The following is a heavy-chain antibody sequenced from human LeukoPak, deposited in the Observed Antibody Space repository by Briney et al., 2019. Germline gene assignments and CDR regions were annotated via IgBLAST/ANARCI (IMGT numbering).Heavy chain of an antibody. D-gene: IGHD3-22*01. J-gene: IGHJ4*02. Sequence: PGGSLRLSCAASGFTFSSYWMSWDRQAPGKGLEWVANIKQDGSEKYYVDSVKGRFTISRDNAKNSLYLQMNSLRAEDTAVYYCARALYYYDSSGHKDYWGQGTLVTVSS. CDR2: IKQDGSEK. V-gene: IGHV3-7*04. CDR1: GFTFSSYW. CDR3: ARALYYYDSSGHKDY.